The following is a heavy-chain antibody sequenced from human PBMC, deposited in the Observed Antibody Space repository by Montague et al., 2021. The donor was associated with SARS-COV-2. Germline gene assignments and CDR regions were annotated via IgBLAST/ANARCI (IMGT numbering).Heavy chain of an antibody. CDR1: GGSISSSSYY. CDR3: ALNYFRVRSWYGMDV. CDR2: IYYSGST. D-gene: IGHD3-10*01. V-gene: IGHV4-31*03. J-gene: IGHJ6*02. Sequence: TLSLTCTVSGGSISSSSYYWSWIRQHPGKGLEWIGYIYYSGSTYYNPSLKSRVTISVDTSKNQFSLKLSSVTAADTAVYYCALNYFRVRSWYGMDVWGQGTTVTVSS.